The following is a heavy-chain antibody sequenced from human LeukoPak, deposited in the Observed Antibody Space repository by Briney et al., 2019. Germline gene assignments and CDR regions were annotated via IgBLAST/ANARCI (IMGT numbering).Heavy chain of an antibody. Sequence: PGRSLRLSCAASGFTFSSYGMHWVRQAPGKGLEWVAVVSSDGGTTYRADSVQGRFTISRDNSKNTLYLQMNSLRAEDTAVYYCTKEGSATFRADFDYWGQGTLVTVSS. CDR1: GFTFSSYG. CDR2: VSSDGGTT. J-gene: IGHJ4*02. D-gene: IGHD3-16*01. CDR3: TKEGSATFRADFDY. V-gene: IGHV3-30*18.